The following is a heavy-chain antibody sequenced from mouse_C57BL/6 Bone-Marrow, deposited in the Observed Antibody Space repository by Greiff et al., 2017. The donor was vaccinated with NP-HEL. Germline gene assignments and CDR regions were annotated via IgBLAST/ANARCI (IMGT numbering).Heavy chain of an antibody. CDR3: ARGGENYGNYEGILAY. CDR2: IDPNSGGT. J-gene: IGHJ3*01. V-gene: IGHV1-72*01. CDR1: GYTFTSYW. D-gene: IGHD2-1*01. Sequence: QRKQNGAELVKPGASVKLSCKASGYTFTSYWMHWVKQRPGRGLEWIGRIDPNSGGTKYNEKFKSKATLTVDKPSSTAYMQLSSLTSEDSAVYYCARGGENYGNYEGILAYWGQGTLVTVSA.